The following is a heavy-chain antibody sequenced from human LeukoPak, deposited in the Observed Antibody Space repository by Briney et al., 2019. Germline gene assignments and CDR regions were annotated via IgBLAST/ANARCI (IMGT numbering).Heavy chain of an antibody. J-gene: IGHJ6*03. V-gene: IGHV3-15*01. CDR1: GFTFSGSA. Sequence: PGGSLKLSCAASGFTFSGSAMHWVRQASGKGLEWVGRIKSKTDGGTTDYAAPVKGRFTISRDDSKNTLYLQMNSLKTEDTAVYYCTTELRYYYYMDVWGKGTTVTVSS. D-gene: IGHD4-17*01. CDR2: IKSKTDGGTT. CDR3: TTELRYYYYMDV.